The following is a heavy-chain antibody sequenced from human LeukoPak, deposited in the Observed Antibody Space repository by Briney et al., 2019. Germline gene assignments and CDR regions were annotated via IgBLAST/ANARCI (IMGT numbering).Heavy chain of an antibody. CDR2: INHSGSI. D-gene: IGHD2-15*01. CDR3: GRGQMVVVVVAATWFDP. J-gene: IGHJ5*02. V-gene: IGHV4-39*07. Sequence: SETLSLTCTVSIGSICSISYYWRWIRQPPEKRLEWIGEINHSGSINYNPSLKSRVTISVDTSKNQFSLKLSSVTAADTAVYYCGRGQMVVVVVAATWFDPWGQGTLVTVSS. CDR1: IGSICSISYY.